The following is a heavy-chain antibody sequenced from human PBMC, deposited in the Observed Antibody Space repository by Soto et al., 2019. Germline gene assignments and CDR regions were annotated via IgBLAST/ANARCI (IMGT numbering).Heavy chain of an antibody. CDR2: IYHSGST. J-gene: IGHJ4*02. Sequence: SETLSLTCAVPGGSISSGGYSWSWIRQPPGKGLEWIGYIYHSGSTYYNPSLKSRVTISVDRSKNQFSLKLSSVTAADTAVYYCAAGGGLPRYYWGQGTLVTVSS. CDR1: GGSISSGGYS. D-gene: IGHD5-12*01. CDR3: AAGGGLPRYY. V-gene: IGHV4-30-2*01.